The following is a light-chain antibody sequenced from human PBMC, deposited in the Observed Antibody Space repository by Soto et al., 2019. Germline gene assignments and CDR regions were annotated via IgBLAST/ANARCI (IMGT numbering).Light chain of an antibody. CDR2: EVS. J-gene: IGLJ1*01. V-gene: IGLV2-8*01. CDR1: SSDVGAYNY. CDR3: SSKRGRISFV. Sequence: QSVLTQPPSAPGSPGQSVTISCTGTSSDVGAYNYVSWYQQHPGKAPKLMIYEVSKRPSGVPDRFSGSKSGNTASLTVSGLQTEDEADYYCSSKRGRISFVFGTGTKLTVL.